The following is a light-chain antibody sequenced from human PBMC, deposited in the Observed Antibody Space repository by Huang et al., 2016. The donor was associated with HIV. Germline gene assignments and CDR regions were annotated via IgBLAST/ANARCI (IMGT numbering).Light chain of an antibody. CDR3: QQYYRLPQT. J-gene: IGKJ1*01. CDR2: WAS. Sequence: DIVMTQSPDSLTVSLGERATIKCRSSQSVLYSSNSKNYLAWFQQKPGRAPRLLIYWASARESGVPDRFSGSGSGTDFTLTIDMLEAEDAAIYYCQQYYRLPQTFGQGTRVEIK. CDR1: QSVLYSSNSKNY. V-gene: IGKV4-1*01.